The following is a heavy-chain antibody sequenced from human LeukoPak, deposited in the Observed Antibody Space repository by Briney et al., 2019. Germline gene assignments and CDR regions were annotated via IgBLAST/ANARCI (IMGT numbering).Heavy chain of an antibody. CDR1: GYTFTGYY. V-gene: IGHV1-46*01. Sequence: ASVKVSCKASGYTFTGYYMHWVRQAPGQGLEWMGIINPSGGSTSYAQKFQGRVTMTRDTSTSTVYMELSSLRSEDTAVYYCAREALESQYYYDSSSVPGYWGQGTLVTVSS. CDR3: AREALESQYYYDSSSVPGY. CDR2: INPSGGST. J-gene: IGHJ4*02. D-gene: IGHD3-22*01.